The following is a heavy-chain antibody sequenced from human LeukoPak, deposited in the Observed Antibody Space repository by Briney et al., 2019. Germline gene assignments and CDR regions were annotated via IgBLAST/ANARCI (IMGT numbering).Heavy chain of an antibody. V-gene: IGHV3-48*01. J-gene: IGHJ4*02. CDR1: GFTFSSYS. D-gene: IGHD2-15*01. Sequence: GGSLRLSCAASGFTFSSYSMNWVRQAPGKGLEWVSYISSSSSTIYYADSVKGRFTISRDNAKNSLYLQMNSLRAEDTAVYYYARDEAYCSGGSCYWGLFDYWGQGTLVTVSS. CDR3: ARDEAYCSGGSCYWGLFDY. CDR2: ISSSSSTI.